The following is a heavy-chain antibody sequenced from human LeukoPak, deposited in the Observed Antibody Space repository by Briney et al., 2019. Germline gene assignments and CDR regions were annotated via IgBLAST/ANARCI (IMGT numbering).Heavy chain of an antibody. V-gene: IGHV3-21*01. CDR1: GFTFSSYS. D-gene: IGHD1-26*01. CDR2: ISSSSSYI. CDR3: ARGDIVGATWAYFDY. Sequence: GGSLRLSCAASGFTFSSYSMKWVRQAPGKGLEWVSSISSSSSYIYYADSVKGRFTISRDNAKNSLYLQMNSLRAEDTAVYYCARGDIVGATWAYFDYWGQGTLVTVSS. J-gene: IGHJ4*02.